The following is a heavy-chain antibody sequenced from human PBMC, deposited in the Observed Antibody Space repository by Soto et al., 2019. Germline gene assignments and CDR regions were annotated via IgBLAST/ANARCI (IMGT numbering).Heavy chain of an antibody. Sequence: SETLSLTCTVSGVSIISYYWSWILQPPGKGLEWIGYIYYSGSTNYNPSLKSRVTISVDTSKNQFSLKLSSVTAADTAVYYCARGRAHYRRYYYMDIWGKGPTVNV. CDR1: GVSIISYY. CDR2: IYYSGST. J-gene: IGHJ6*03. D-gene: IGHD1-26*01. CDR3: ARGRAHYRRYYYMDI. V-gene: IGHV4-59*08.